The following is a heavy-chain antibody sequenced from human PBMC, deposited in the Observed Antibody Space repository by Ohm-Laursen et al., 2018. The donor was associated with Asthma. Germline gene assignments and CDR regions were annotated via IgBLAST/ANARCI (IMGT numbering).Heavy chain of an antibody. V-gene: IGHV4-31*03. CDR2: IYYSGST. J-gene: IGHJ4*02. CDR1: GGSISSGGYY. CDR3: ARDREYDSSGLDY. D-gene: IGHD3-22*01. Sequence: TLSLTCTVSGGSISSGGYYWSWIRQHPGKGLEWIGYIYYSGSTYYNPSLKSRVTISVDTPKNQFSLKLSSVTAADTAVYYCARDREYDSSGLDYWGQGTLVTVSS.